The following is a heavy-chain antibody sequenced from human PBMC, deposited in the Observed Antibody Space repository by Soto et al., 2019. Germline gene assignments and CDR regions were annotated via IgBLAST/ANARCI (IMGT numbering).Heavy chain of an antibody. D-gene: IGHD3-3*01. J-gene: IGHJ5*02. CDR1: GGSMNDHY. CDR3: VRQSITLSSLSPFDP. CDR2: IYYGGST. Sequence: PSETLSLTCTVSGGSMNDHYWSWIRQPPGKGLEWLGDIYYGGSTDYNPSLKGRVAISIYTSKNQFSLKLSSVTAAHTAMYYFVRQSITLSSLSPFDPSGQGTLXTVS. V-gene: IGHV4-59*08.